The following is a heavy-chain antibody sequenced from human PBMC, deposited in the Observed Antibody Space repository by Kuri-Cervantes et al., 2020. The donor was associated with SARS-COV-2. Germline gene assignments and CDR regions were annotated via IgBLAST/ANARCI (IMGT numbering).Heavy chain of an antibody. Sequence: ESLKISCAVYGGSFSGYYWSWIRQPPGKGLEWIGEINHSGSTNYNPSLKSRVTISVDTSKNQFSLKLSSVTAADTAVYYCARGPGNWGGLDYWGQGTLVTVSS. V-gene: IGHV4-34*01. CDR3: ARGPGNWGGLDY. J-gene: IGHJ4*02. CDR1: GGSFSGYY. CDR2: INHSGST. D-gene: IGHD7-27*01.